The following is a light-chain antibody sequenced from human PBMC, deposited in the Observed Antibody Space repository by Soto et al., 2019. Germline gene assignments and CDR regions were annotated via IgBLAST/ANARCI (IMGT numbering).Light chain of an antibody. Sequence: EIVLTQSPATLSVSPGERATLSCRASQSVSVYLDWYQQKSGQAPRLLIFDASKRAPGIPDRFSGSGSVTDFTLTISSLEPEDFPVYYGQQRSNLITFGGGTKVDIK. CDR3: QQRSNLIT. CDR2: DAS. J-gene: IGKJ4*01. V-gene: IGKV3-11*01. CDR1: QSVSVY.